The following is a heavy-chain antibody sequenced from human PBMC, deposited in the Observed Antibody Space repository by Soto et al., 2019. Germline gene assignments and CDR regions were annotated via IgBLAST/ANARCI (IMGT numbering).Heavy chain of an antibody. Sequence: QVQLVESGGGVVQPGRSLRLSCVASGFTFSSCGIHWVRQAPGKGLEWVAVISYDGSNKYYIDSVKGRFTISRDNSKNTLYLQMNSLRTDDTAVYYCAKDEGSYANRPHDNWGQGTLVNVSS. CDR2: ISYDGSNK. J-gene: IGHJ4*02. CDR1: GFTFSSCG. CDR3: AKDEGSYANRPHDN. D-gene: IGHD3-16*01. V-gene: IGHV3-30*18.